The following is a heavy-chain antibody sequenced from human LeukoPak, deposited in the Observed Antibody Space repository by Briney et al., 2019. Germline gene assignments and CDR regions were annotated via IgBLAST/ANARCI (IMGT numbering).Heavy chain of an antibody. CDR2: INTNTGNL. CDR3: ARDSSGQFDY. D-gene: IGHD6-19*01. CDR1: GYTFTSYA. V-gene: IGHV7-4-1*02. Sequence: GASVKVSCKASGYTFTSYAKNWVRQAPGQGLEWMGWINTNTGNLTYAQGFTGRFVFSLDTSVSTAYLQISSLKAEDTAVYYCARDSSGQFDYWGQGTLVTVSS. J-gene: IGHJ4*02.